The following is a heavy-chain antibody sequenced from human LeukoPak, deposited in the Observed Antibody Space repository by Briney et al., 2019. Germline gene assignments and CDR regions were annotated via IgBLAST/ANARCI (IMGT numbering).Heavy chain of an antibody. J-gene: IGHJ4*02. CDR2: IYYGGST. Sequence: SETLSLTCTVSSGSISSSTYYWAWIRQPPGKGLEWIGSIYYGGSTYYNPSLKSRVTISVDPSKNQFSLKLTSVTAADTAVYYCARLQGRGDNYLDFWGQGALVTVSS. D-gene: IGHD7-27*01. CDR1: SGSISSSTYY. CDR3: ARLQGRGDNYLDF. V-gene: IGHV4-39*01.